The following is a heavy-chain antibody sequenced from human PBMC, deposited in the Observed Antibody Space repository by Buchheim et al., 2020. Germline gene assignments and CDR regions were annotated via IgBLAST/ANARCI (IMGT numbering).Heavy chain of an antibody. J-gene: IGHJ6*02. D-gene: IGHD3-3*01. Sequence: QVQLVESGGGVVQPGRSLRLSCAASGFTFSSYGMHWVRQAPGKGLEWVAVISYDGSNKYYADSVKGRFTISRDNSKNTLYLQMNSLRAEDTAVYYCAKDFKDFWSGYFTPYYYYGMDVWGQGTT. CDR2: ISYDGSNK. CDR3: AKDFKDFWSGYFTPYYYYGMDV. V-gene: IGHV3-30*18. CDR1: GFTFSSYG.